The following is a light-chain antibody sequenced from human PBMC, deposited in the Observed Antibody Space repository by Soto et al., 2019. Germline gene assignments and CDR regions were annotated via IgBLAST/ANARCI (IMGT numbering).Light chain of an antibody. Sequence: DIQLTQSPSSLSASVGDRVTITCRASQAISSYLAWYQQKPGKVPELLIYATSTLQSGAPSRFSGSGSRTDFTLTISRLQPEDVATYYCHKYNHAPTFGGGTKVEIK. CDR2: ATS. V-gene: IGKV1-27*01. CDR1: QAISSY. CDR3: HKYNHAPT. J-gene: IGKJ4*01.